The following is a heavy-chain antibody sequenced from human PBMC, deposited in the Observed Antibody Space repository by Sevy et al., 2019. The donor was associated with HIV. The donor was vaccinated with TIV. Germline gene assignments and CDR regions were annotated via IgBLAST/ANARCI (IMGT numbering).Heavy chain of an antibody. Sequence: GGSLRLSCAASGFSLSDHCMDWVRQAPGKGLEWIGRTRNKVNSYTTEYAASVKGRFTISRDDSKNSLYLEMNSLKTEDTAVYYCIRPLVGATRGFEYWGQGTLVTVSS. D-gene: IGHD1-26*01. CDR1: GFSLSDHC. CDR2: TRNKVNSYTT. J-gene: IGHJ4*02. CDR3: IRPLVGATRGFEY. V-gene: IGHV3-72*01.